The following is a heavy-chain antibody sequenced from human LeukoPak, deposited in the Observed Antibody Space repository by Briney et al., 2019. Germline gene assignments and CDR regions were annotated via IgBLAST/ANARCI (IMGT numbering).Heavy chain of an antibody. CDR2: IKQDGSEK. CDR3: ARLGGGHSSSWYDAFDI. J-gene: IGHJ3*02. D-gene: IGHD6-13*01. CDR1: GFTFSSYW. V-gene: IGHV3-7*01. Sequence: GGSLRLSCAASGFTFSSYWMHWVRQAPGKGLEWVANIKQDGSEKYYVDSVKGRFTISRDNAKNSLYLQMNSLRAEDTAVYYCARLGGGHSSSWYDAFDIWGQGTMVTVSS.